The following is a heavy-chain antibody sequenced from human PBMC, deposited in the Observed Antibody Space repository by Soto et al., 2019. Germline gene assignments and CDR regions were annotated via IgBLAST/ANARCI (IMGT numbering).Heavy chain of an antibody. V-gene: IGHV3-9*01. Sequence: EVQLVESGGGLVQPGRSLRLSCAASGFSFDDYAMHWVRQAPGKGLEWVSGITWNGGSIGYAESVKGRFTISRDNAKNSLYLQMNSLRAEDTALYYCAKDSTLYYYYYMDVWGKGTTVTVSS. J-gene: IGHJ6*03. CDR2: ITWNGGSI. CDR3: AKDSTLYYYYYMDV. CDR1: GFSFDDYA.